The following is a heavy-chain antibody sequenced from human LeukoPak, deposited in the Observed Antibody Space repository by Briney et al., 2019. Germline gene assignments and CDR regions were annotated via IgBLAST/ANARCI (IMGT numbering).Heavy chain of an antibody. D-gene: IGHD6-13*01. CDR3: ARDLGIAAAGTTMNWFDP. CDR1: GFTFSSYW. Sequence: GGSLRLSCAASGFTFSSYWMHWVRQAPGKGLVWVSRINSDGSSTSYADSVKGRFTISRDNAKNTLYLQMNSLRAEGTAVYYCARDLGIAAAGTTMNWFDPWGQGTLVTVSS. CDR2: INSDGSST. V-gene: IGHV3-74*01. J-gene: IGHJ5*02.